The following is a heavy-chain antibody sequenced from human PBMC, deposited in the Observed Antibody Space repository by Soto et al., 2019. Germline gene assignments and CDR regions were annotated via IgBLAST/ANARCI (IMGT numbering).Heavy chain of an antibody. D-gene: IGHD5-18*01. CDR3: ARDKRRYGVDY. J-gene: IGHJ4*02. Sequence: QVQLVESGGGLVKPGGSLRLSCAASGFTFSDYYMSWIRQAPGKGLEWVSYISSSSSYTNYADSVKGRFTISRDNAKNSLYLRMNSLRAEDMAVYYCARDKRRYGVDYWGQGTLVTVSS. V-gene: IGHV3-11*06. CDR1: GFTFSDYY. CDR2: ISSSSSYT.